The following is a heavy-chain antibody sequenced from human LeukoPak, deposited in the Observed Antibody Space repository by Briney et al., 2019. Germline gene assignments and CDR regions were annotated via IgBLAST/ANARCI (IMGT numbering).Heavy chain of an antibody. D-gene: IGHD3-3*01. CDR2: INPNSGGT. CDR3: ARDSPSLRFLEWLSRTNWFDP. Sequence: ASVKVSCKASGYTFTGYYMHWVRQAPGQGLEWMGWINPNSGGTNYAQKLQGRVTMTTDTSTSTAYMELRSLRSDDTAVYYCARDSPSLRFLEWLSRTNWFDPWGQGTLVTVSS. J-gene: IGHJ5*02. V-gene: IGHV1-2*02. CDR1: GYTFTGYY.